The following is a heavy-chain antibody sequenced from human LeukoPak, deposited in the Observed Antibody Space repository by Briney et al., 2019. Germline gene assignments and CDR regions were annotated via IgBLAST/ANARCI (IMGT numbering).Heavy chain of an antibody. CDR3: ARGPDTIFGVVIRLGWFDP. D-gene: IGHD3-3*01. CDR1: GGSFSGYY. J-gene: IGHJ5*02. CDR2: IYTSGST. Sequence: SETLSLTCAVYGGSFSGYYWSWIRQPAGKGLEWIGRIYTSGSTNYNPSLKSRVTMSVDTSKNQFSLKLSSVTAADTAVCHCARGPDTIFGVVIRLGWFDPWGQGTMVTVSS. V-gene: IGHV4-59*10.